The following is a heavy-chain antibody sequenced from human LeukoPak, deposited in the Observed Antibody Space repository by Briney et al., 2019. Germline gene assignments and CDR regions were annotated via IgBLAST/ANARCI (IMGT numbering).Heavy chain of an antibody. CDR2: ISHDGSSR. CDR1: EFPFSSYV. V-gene: IGHV3-74*01. D-gene: IGHD4-4*01. Sequence: GGSLRLSCAASEFPFSSYVMHWVRQVPGKGLVWVSRISHDGSSRTYADSVKGRFTISRDNAENTLYLQMNSLRVEDTAVYFCARDRDYIFFDYWRQGALVTVSS. CDR3: ARDRDYIFFDY. J-gene: IGHJ4*02.